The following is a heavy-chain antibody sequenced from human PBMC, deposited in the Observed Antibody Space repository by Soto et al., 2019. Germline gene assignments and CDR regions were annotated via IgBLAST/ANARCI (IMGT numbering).Heavy chain of an antibody. D-gene: IGHD3-3*01. J-gene: IGHJ4*02. CDR1: GGSISSGGYY. CDR3: ARVITIFGVAQGGLDD. CDR2: IYYSGST. V-gene: IGHV4-31*03. Sequence: SETLSLTCTVSGGSISSGGYYWSWIRQHPGKGLEWIGYIYYSGSTYYNPSLKSRVTISVDTSKNQFSLKLSSVTAADTAVYYCARVITIFGVAQGGLDDWGQGTLVTVSS.